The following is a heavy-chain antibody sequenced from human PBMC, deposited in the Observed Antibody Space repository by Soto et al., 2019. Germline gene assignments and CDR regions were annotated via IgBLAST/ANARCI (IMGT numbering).Heavy chain of an antibody. CDR2: INPNSGGT. J-gene: IGHJ6*02. V-gene: IGHV1-2*04. CDR3: ARDLGSSSWPYYYGTDV. Sequence: ASVKVSCKASGYTFTGYYMHWVRQAPGQGLEWMGWINPNSGGTNYAQKFQGWVTMTRDTSISTAYMELSRLRSDDTAVYYCARDLGSSSWPYYYGTDVWGQGTRVTVSS. D-gene: IGHD6-13*01. CDR1: GYTFTGYY.